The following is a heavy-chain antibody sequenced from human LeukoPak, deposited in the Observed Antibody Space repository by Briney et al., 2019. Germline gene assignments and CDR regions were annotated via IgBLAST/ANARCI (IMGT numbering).Heavy chain of an antibody. V-gene: IGHV3-7*01. J-gene: IGHJ4*02. CDR3: ARGGTFVSDY. Sequence: GGSLRLSCAASGFTFSRFWMSWVRQVPGKGLEWVANINQDGAGKYYVDSMKGRFTVSRDNAKNSLYLQMDSLRAEDTAVYYCARGGTFVSDYWGQGTLVTVSS. CDR1: GFTFSRFW. CDR2: INQDGAGK. D-gene: IGHD1-1*01.